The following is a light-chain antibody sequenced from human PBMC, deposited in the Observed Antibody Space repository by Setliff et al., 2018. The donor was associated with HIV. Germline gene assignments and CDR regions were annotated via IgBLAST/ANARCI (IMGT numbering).Light chain of an antibody. Sequence: QSVLTQPASVSGSPGQSITISCTGTSSDIGGYNYVSWYQQHPGKAPKLMVYDVSQRPSGVSNRFSGSKSGNTASLTISGLQAEDEADYYCSSYTSSTTYVFGPGTK. CDR1: SSDIGGYNY. CDR3: SSYTSSTTYV. J-gene: IGLJ1*01. V-gene: IGLV2-14*01. CDR2: DVS.